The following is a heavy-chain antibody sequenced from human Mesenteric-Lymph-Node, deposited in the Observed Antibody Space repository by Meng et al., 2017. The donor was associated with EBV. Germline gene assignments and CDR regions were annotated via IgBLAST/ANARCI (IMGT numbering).Heavy chain of an antibody. D-gene: IGHD3-10*01. J-gene: IGHJ4*02. V-gene: IGHV1-8*01. CDR1: GYTLPTYD. Sequence: QVQVEQSVAVVKNPGASVKASCKASGYTLPTYDINWVRQATGQGLEWMGWMNPNIGNTGYAQKFQGRVSMTRDTSISTAYMELSSLKSEDTAVYYCARCVEGSGRDWYYWGQGTLVTVSS. CDR3: ARCVEGSGRDWYY. CDR2: MNPNIGNT.